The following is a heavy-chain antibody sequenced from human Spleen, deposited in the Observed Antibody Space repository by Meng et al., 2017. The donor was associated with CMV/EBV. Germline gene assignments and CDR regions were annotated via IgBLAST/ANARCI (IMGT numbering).Heavy chain of an antibody. D-gene: IGHD3-3*01. V-gene: IGHV3-11*04. Sequence: SGFTFSDYYMSWIRQAPGKGLEWVSYISSSGSTIYYADSVKGRFTISRDNAKNSLYLQMNSLRAEDTAVYYCARDYDFWTPLPPHFDYWGQGTPVTVSS. CDR1: GFTFSDYY. CDR2: ISSSGSTI. CDR3: ARDYDFWTPLPPHFDY. J-gene: IGHJ4*02.